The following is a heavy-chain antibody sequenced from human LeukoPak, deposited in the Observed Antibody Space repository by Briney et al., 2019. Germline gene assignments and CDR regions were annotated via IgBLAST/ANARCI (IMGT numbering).Heavy chain of an antibody. V-gene: IGHV3-53*01. Sequence: GGSLRLSCAASGFTVSSNYMSWVRQAPGKGLEWVSVIYSGGSTYYADSVKGRFTISRDNTKNTLYLQMNSLRAEDTAVYYCASATVTPTSYYYMDVWGKGTTVTVSS. CDR2: IYSGGST. CDR1: GFTVSSNY. CDR3: ASATVTPTSYYYMDV. J-gene: IGHJ6*03. D-gene: IGHD4-17*01.